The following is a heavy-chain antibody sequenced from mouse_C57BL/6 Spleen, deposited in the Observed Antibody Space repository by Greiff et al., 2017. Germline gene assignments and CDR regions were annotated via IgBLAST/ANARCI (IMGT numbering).Heavy chain of an antibody. CDR2: IHPNSGST. D-gene: IGHD1-1*02. J-gene: IGHJ3*01. CDR1: GYTFTSSW. V-gene: IGHV1-64*01. CDR3: AGFGGPAFAY. Sequence: VQLQQPGAELVKPGASVKLSCKASGYTFTSSWMPWVKQRPGQGLEWIGMIHPNSGSTNYNEKFKSKATLTVDKTSSTAYMQLSSLTSESSAVYYCAGFGGPAFAYGGQGTLVTVSA.